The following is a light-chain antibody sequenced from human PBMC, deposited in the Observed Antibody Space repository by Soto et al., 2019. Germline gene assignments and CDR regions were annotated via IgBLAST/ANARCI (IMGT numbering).Light chain of an antibody. V-gene: IGKV1D-12*01. J-gene: IGKJ4*01. CDR2: GAS. CDR1: QDISTL. Sequence: DIQMTQSPCSVSASIGDTVTITCRASQDISTLLAWYQQKPGKAPKLLIYGASTLESGVPSRFSGRGSGTVFTLTISSLQPEDFATYFCQQAYSFPLTFGGGTKVEIK. CDR3: QQAYSFPLT.